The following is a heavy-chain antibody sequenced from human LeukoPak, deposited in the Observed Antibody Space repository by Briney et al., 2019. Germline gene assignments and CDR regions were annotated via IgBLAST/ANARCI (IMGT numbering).Heavy chain of an antibody. CDR1: GGSISSGGYY. CDR2: IYTSGST. J-gene: IGHJ4*02. Sequence: SQTLSLTCTVSGGSISSGGYYWSWIRQPPGKGLEWIGRIYTSGSTNYNPSLKSRVTISVDTSKNQFSLKLSSVTAADTAVYYCARGFYDFWSGWYYFDYWGQGTLVTVSS. V-gene: IGHV4-61*02. CDR3: ARGFYDFWSGWYYFDY. D-gene: IGHD3-3*01.